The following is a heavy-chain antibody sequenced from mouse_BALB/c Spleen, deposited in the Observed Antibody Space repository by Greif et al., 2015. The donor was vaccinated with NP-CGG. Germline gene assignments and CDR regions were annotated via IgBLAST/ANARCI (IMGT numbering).Heavy chain of an antibody. V-gene: IGHV1-7*01. CDR1: GYTFTSYW. D-gene: IGHD1-1*01. Sequence: QVQLQQPGAELAKPGASVKMPCKASGYTFTSYWMHWVKQRPGQGLEWIGYINPSTGYTEYNQKFKDKATLTADKSSSTAYMQLSSLTSEDSAVYYCASSYYYGSSYYAMDYWGQGTSVTVSS. CDR2: INPSTGYT. J-gene: IGHJ4*01. CDR3: ASSYYYGSSYYAMDY.